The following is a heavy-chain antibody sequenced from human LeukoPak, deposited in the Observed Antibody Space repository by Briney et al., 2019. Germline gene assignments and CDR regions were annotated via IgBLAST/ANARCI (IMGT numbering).Heavy chain of an antibody. CDR2: ISSSSSYI. CDR1: GFTFSSYS. Sequence: GGSLRLSCAASGFTFSSYSMNWVRQAPGKGLEGASSISSSSSYIYYADSVKGRFTISRDNAKNSLYLQMNSLRAEDTAVYYCARGRGYDILTGYYQDWCDPWGQGTLVTVSS. V-gene: IGHV3-21*01. CDR3: ARGRGYDILTGYYQDWCDP. J-gene: IGHJ5*02. D-gene: IGHD3-9*01.